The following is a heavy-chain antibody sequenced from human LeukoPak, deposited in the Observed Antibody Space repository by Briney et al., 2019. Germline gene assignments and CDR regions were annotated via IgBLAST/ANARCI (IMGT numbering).Heavy chain of an antibody. CDR1: GFTFSNYS. V-gene: IGHV3-48*02. CDR2: ISSTSNTL. J-gene: IGHJ4*02. Sequence: PAGGSLRLSCAASGFTFSNYSMNWVRQAPGKGLEWVSWISSTSNTLYYADSVKGRFTISRDNAKNSLDLQMNSLRDEDTAVYYCARPSRSTGPAYWGQGTLVTVSS. CDR3: ARPSRSTGPAY. D-gene: IGHD2-2*01.